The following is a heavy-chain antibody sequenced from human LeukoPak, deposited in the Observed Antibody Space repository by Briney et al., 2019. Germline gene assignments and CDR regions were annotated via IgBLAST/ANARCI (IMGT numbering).Heavy chain of an antibody. CDR2: ISHSGST. CDR3: ALGVGAGSSSDWFDP. D-gene: IGHD3-10*01. Sequence: NPSETLSLTCAVSGGSITSSKWWSWVRQPPAKGLEWIGEISHSGSTNYNPSLKSRVTISIDKSKNQFSLRLSFVTAADTAVYYCALGVGAGSSSDWFDPWGQGTLVTVSS. CDR1: GGSITSSKW. V-gene: IGHV4-4*02. J-gene: IGHJ5*02.